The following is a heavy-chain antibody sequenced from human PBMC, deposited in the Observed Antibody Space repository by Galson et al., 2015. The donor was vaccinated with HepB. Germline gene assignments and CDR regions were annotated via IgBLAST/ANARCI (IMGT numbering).Heavy chain of an antibody. CDR3: ASSIAAAGNYGMDV. V-gene: IGHV1-69*06. Sequence: SVKVSCKASGGTFSSYAISWVRQAPGQGLEWMGGIIPIFGTANYAQKFQGRVTITADKSTSTAYMELSSLRSEDTAVYYRASSIAAAGNYGMDVWGQGTTVTVSS. CDR1: GGTFSSYA. D-gene: IGHD6-13*01. CDR2: IIPIFGTA. J-gene: IGHJ6*02.